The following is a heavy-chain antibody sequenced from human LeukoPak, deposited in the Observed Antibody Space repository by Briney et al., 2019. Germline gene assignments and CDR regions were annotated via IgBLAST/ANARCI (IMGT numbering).Heavy chain of an antibody. D-gene: IGHD2-2*02. CDR1: GYTFTSYG. CDR2: ISAYNGNT. CDR3: ARDRDCSSTSCYRDYYYYYMDV. V-gene: IGHV1-18*01. J-gene: IGHJ6*03. Sequence: ASVKVSCKASGYTFTSYGISWVRQAPGQGLEWMGWISAYNGNTNYAQKLQGRVTMTTDTSTSTAYMELRSLRSDDTAVYYCARDRDCSSTSCYRDYYYYYMDVWGKGTTATVSS.